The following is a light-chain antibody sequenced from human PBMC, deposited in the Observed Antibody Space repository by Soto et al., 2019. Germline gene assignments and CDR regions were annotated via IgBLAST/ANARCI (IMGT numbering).Light chain of an antibody. CDR1: QSVNGNY. CDR3: QQYGSSFRYT. J-gene: IGKJ2*01. CDR2: SAS. Sequence: EIVLTQSPGTLSLSPGERATLSCRASQSVNGNYLTWYQQKPGQAPRLLISSASRRATGIPDRFSGSGSGTDFTLTISRLEPEDFVVYYCQQYGSSFRYTFGQGTKLEIK. V-gene: IGKV3-20*01.